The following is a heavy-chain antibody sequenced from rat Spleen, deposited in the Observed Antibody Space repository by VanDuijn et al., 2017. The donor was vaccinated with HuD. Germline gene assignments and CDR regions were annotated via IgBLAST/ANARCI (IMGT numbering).Heavy chain of an antibody. Sequence: QVQLKESGPGLVQPSQTLSLTCTVSGFSLTNFGVTWVRQPPGKGLAWMGRLRYDGDTYYNSTLKSRLSISRDTSNNQVFLKMNSLQTEDTAIYFCTRESLYYGYNSYYFDYWGQGVMVTVSS. D-gene: IGHD1-9*01. J-gene: IGHJ2*01. CDR1: GFSLTNFG. CDR3: TRESLYYGYNSYYFDY. CDR2: LRYDGDT. V-gene: IGHV2S30*01.